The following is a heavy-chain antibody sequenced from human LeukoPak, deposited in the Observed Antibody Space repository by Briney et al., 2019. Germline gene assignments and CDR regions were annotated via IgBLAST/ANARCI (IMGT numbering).Heavy chain of an antibody. Sequence: ASVKVSCKASGYTFTSYAMNWVRQAPGQGLEWMGWINTNTGNPTYAQGFTGRFVFSLDTSVSTAYLQISSLKAEDTAVYYCARNPLRHSSSWYQGTYYFDYWGQGTLVTVSS. J-gene: IGHJ4*02. D-gene: IGHD6-13*01. V-gene: IGHV7-4-1*02. CDR2: INTNTGNP. CDR3: ARNPLRHSSSWYQGTYYFDY. CDR1: GYTFTSYA.